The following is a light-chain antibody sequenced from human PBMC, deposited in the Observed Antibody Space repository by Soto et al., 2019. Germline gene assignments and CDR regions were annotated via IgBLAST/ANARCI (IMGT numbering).Light chain of an antibody. V-gene: IGKV3-15*01. CDR2: GAS. J-gene: IGKJ5*01. Sequence: EIVMTQSPATLSVSPGERATLSCRASQSISSNLAWYQQKPGQAPRLLIYGASTRATGFPARFSGSGSGTEFTLTISSLQSEDFAVYYCQQYNQWPLIFGQGTRLEIK. CDR3: QQYNQWPLI. CDR1: QSISSN.